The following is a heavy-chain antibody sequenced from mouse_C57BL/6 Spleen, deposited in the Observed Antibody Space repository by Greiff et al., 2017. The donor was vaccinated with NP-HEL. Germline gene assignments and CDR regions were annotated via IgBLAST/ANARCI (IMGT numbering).Heavy chain of an antibody. CDR3: ARAGGLPAMDY. Sequence: EVQLQQSGPGLVKPSQSLSLTCSVTGYSITSGYYWNWIRQFPGNKLEWMGYISYDGSNNYNPSLKNRISITRDTSKNQFFLKLNSVTTEDTATYYCARAGGLPAMDYWGQGTSVTVSS. CDR1: GYSITSGYY. D-gene: IGHD2-4*01. V-gene: IGHV3-6*01. J-gene: IGHJ4*01. CDR2: ISYDGSN.